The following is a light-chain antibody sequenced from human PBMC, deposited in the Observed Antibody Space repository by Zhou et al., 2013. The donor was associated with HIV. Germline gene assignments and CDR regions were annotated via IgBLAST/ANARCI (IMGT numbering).Light chain of an antibody. V-gene: IGKV1-5*03. CDR2: KAS. CDR1: QSISSW. CDR3: QLLKTSPSIT. Sequence: DIQMTQSPSTLSASVGDRVTITCRASQSISSWLAWYQQKPGKAPKLLIYKASSLKSGVPSRFSGSASGTEFTLTISSLQPDDFATYYCQLLKTSPSITFGQGTRLEI. J-gene: IGKJ5*01.